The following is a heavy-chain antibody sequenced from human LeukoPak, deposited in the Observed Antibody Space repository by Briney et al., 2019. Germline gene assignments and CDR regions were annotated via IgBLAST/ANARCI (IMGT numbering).Heavy chain of an antibody. CDR3: ARAPIGEWYFDL. J-gene: IGHJ2*01. CDR1: GDSVSSNSAA. D-gene: IGHD2-21*01. V-gene: IGHV6-1*01. CDR2: TYYRPKWSN. Sequence: SQTLSLTCAISGDSVSSNSAAWNWIRQSPSRGLEWLGRTYYRPKWSNDYAVSVKSRITINPDTSQNQFSLQLNSLTPEDTAVYYCARAPIGEWYFDLWGRGTLVTVSS.